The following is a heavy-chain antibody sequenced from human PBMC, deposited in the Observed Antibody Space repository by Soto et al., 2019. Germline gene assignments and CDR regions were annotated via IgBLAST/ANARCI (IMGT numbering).Heavy chain of an antibody. J-gene: IGHJ4*02. CDR1: GGSISSGGYY. CDR2: IYYSGST. Sequence: SETLSLTCTVSGGSISSGGYYWSWIRQPPGKGLEWIGYIYYSGSTHYNPSLRSRVTISVDTSKNQFSLKLRSVTAADTAVYYCASMGYHYGSGSYPLDYWGQGTLVTVSS. V-gene: IGHV4-61*08. D-gene: IGHD3-10*01. CDR3: ASMGYHYGSGSYPLDY.